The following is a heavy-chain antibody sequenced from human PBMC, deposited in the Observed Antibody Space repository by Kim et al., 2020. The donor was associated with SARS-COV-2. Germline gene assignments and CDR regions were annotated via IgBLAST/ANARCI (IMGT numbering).Heavy chain of an antibody. D-gene: IGHD3-3*01. CDR2: IYNNVTSFYNPSLKSQFTT. CDR1: GGSIRSGGYY. V-gene: IGHV4-31*03. Sequence: SETLSLTCSVSGGSIRSGGYYWSWIRQLPGKGLEWIGYIYNNVTSFYNPSLKSQFTTYYNPSLKNRVAISVDTSKKQFSLTLSSVTAADTAVYYCARNRVGDVRGEGVGSDYYRYNYFDPWGQGTRVTVSS. J-gene: IGHJ5*02. CDR3: ARNRVGDVRGEGVGSDYYRYNYFDP.